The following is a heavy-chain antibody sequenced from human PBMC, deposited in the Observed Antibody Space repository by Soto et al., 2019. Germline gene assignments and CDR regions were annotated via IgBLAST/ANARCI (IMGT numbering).Heavy chain of an antibody. CDR1: GFTFSSYG. Sequence: QVQLVESGGGVVQPGRSLRLSCAASGFTFSSYGMHWVRQAPGKGLEWVAVISYDGSNKYYADYVKGRFTISRDNSKNTMFLQMNSLTAEDTAVYYCAKEGACYGLGRYSVWENYYGMDVWGQGTTVTVSS. CDR3: AKEGACYGLGRYSVWENYYGMDV. D-gene: IGHD3-10*01. J-gene: IGHJ6*02. V-gene: IGHV3-30*18. CDR2: ISYDGSNK.